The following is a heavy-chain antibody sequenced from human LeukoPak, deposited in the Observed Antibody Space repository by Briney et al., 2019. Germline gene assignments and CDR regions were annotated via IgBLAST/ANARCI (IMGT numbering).Heavy chain of an antibody. CDR1: GLTFSSYE. Sequence: GGSLRFSCAAFGLTFSSYEMGWFRQPPGKGRKGVSYISVSGSVIYYADSVRGRFTISRDNAKNSLYLQMNSLRAEDTAVYYCARGGRFLWFGGDFWGPGTLVTVSS. V-gene: IGHV3-48*03. CDR3: ARGGRFLWFGGDF. J-gene: IGHJ4*02. CDR2: ISVSGSVI. D-gene: IGHD3-10*01.